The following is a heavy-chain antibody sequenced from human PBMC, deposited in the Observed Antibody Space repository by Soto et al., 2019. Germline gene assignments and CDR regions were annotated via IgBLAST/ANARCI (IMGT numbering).Heavy chain of an antibody. CDR1: GYSFSSYW. V-gene: IGHV5-51*01. Sequence: PGESLKISCQGSGYSFSSYWIGWVRQMPGKGLEWMGIIYPGDSDTRYSPSFQGQVTISADKSISTAYLQWSSLKASDTAMYYCVRLRRGSYGPPEGWFDPWGQGTLVTVS. D-gene: IGHD5-18*01. CDR2: IYPGDSDT. J-gene: IGHJ5*02. CDR3: VRLRRGSYGPPEGWFDP.